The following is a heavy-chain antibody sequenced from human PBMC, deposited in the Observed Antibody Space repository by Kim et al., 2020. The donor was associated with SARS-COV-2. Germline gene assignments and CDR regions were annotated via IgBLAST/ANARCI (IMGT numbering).Heavy chain of an antibody. D-gene: IGHD2-2*02. Sequence: LKSRVTMSVDTSKNQFSLKLSSVTAADTAVYYCARFSPVPAAIFGAFDIWGQGTMVTISS. CDR3: ARFSPVPAAIFGAFDI. J-gene: IGHJ3*02. V-gene: IGHV4-59*10.